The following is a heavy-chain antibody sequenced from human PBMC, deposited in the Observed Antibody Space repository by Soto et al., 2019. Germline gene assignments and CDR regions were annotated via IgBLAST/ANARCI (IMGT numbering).Heavy chain of an antibody. J-gene: IGHJ4*02. Sequence: PSETLSLTCTVSGGSVSNGDYYWSWIRQHPGKGLEWIGYIHYSGSTYYNPSLRSRLTISLDTSKNQFSLNLRSVTAADTAVYHCARGQGRYYDTSGQTFDYWGQGTLVTVSS. V-gene: IGHV4-31*03. CDR2: IHYSGST. CDR1: GGSVSNGDYY. D-gene: IGHD3-22*01. CDR3: ARGQGRYYDTSGQTFDY.